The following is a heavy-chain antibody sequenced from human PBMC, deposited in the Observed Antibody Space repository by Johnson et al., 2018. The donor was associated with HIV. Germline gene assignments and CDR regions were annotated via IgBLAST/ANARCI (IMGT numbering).Heavy chain of an antibody. CDR2: ISSGGST. D-gene: IGHD6-6*01. Sequence: VQLVESGGGLVKPGGSLRLSCAASGFTVSSNYMSWVRQAPGKGLEWVSVISSGGSTYYADTVKGRFTISSDNSKNTLYLQLNSLRAEDTAVDYCARDGYSSSSFGAFDIWGQGTMVTVSS. CDR3: ARDGYSSSSFGAFDI. J-gene: IGHJ3*02. CDR1: GFTVSSNY. V-gene: IGHV3-66*01.